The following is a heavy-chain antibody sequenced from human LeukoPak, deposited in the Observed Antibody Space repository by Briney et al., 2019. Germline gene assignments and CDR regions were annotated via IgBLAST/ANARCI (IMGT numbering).Heavy chain of an antibody. CDR3: ARDWYSSSRFITDY. CDR2: ISYDGSNK. D-gene: IGHD6-6*01. J-gene: IGHJ4*02. V-gene: IGHV3-30*12. CDR1: GFTLGSHG. Sequence: GGSLRLSCIASGFTLGSHGMFWVRQAPGKGLEWVTFISYDGSNKYYGESMKGRFTVSRDNSKNTLYLQMNSLGAEDTAVYYCARDWYSSSRFITDYWGQGTLVTVSS.